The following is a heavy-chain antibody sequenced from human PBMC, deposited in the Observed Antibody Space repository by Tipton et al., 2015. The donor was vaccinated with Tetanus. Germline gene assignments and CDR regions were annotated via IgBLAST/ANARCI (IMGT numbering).Heavy chain of an antibody. D-gene: IGHD1-26*01. Sequence: TLSLTCTVSGGSVSSGSYYWSWIRQPPGKGLEWIGYIYYSGSTNYNPSLKSRVTISVDTSKNQFPLKLSSVTAADTAVYYCARDRVGATHAGMDVWGQGTAVTVSS. J-gene: IGHJ6*02. CDR3: ARDRVGATHAGMDV. CDR2: IYYSGST. V-gene: IGHV4-61*01. CDR1: GGSVSSGSYY.